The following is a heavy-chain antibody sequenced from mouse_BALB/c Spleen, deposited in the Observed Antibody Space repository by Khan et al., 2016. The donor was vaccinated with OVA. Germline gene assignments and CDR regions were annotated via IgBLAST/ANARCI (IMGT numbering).Heavy chain of an antibody. CDR2: ISYSGFT. J-gene: IGHJ2*01. CDR3: ARGNYYGYYFDY. Sequence: EVKLLESGPGLVKPSQSLSLTCTVTGYSITSGYAWNWIRQFPGNKLEWMGYISYSGFTRSPPSLKSRLSITRDQSKNQFCLQLNSVTTYDTATYYCARGNYYGYYFDYWGQGTTLTVSS. CDR1: GYSITSGYA. V-gene: IGHV3-2*02. D-gene: IGHD1-1*01.